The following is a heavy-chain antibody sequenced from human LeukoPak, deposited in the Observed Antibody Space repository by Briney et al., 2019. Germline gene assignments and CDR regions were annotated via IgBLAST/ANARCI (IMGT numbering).Heavy chain of an antibody. V-gene: IGHV4-59*08. CDR2: IYYSGT. D-gene: IGHD3-10*01. CDR1: GGSISSYY. CDR3: ARAKDMYYYGSGSYDY. Sequence: SETLSLTCTVSGGSISSYYWSWIRHPPGKGLEWIGYIYYSGTNYNPSLKSRVIISVDTSKNQFSLILSSVTAADTAVYYCARAKDMYYYGSGSYDYWGQGTLVTVSS. J-gene: IGHJ4*02.